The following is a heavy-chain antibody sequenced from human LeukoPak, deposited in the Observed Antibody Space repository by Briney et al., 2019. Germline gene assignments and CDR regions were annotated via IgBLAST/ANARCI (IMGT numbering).Heavy chain of an antibody. CDR3: AKGGYCSSISCYSDY. V-gene: IGHV3-23*01. CDR1: GFTFSSYS. J-gene: IGHJ4*02. D-gene: IGHD2-2*01. Sequence: GGSLRLSCAASGFTFSSYSMNWVRQAPGKGLEWVSAISGSGGSTYYADSVKGRFTISRDNSKNTLYLQMHSLRAEDTALYYCAKGGYCSSISCYSDYWGQGTLVTVSS. CDR2: ISGSGGST.